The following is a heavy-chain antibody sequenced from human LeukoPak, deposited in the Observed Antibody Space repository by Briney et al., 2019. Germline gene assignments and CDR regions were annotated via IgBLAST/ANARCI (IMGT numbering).Heavy chain of an antibody. Sequence: PGGSLTLSCAASGFTFNTYAMNWVRQAPGKGLEWVSTINNIDSGGSTYYAVSVKGRLTIYRDNSKHTLCLQMHSLRPEHTAVYHCAKYAGLRINSLYVDSWGQGTLVTVSS. CDR2: INNIDSGGST. J-gene: IGHJ4*02. D-gene: IGHD6-13*01. V-gene: IGHV3-23*01. CDR1: GFTFNTYA. CDR3: AKYAGLRINSLYVDS.